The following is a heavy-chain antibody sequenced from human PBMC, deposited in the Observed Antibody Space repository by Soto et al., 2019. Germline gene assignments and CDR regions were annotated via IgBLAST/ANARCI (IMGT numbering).Heavy chain of an antibody. CDR2: ISYDGSNK. J-gene: IGHJ3*02. D-gene: IGHD2-15*01. CDR1: GFTFSSYA. CDR3: ASQTSGYCCGGSCLWGAFDI. V-gene: IGHV3-30-3*01. Sequence: QVQLVESGGGVVQPGRSLRLSCAASGFTFSSYAMHWVRQAPGKGLEWVAVISYDGSNKYYADSVKGRFTISRDNSKNTLYLQMNSLRAEDTAVYYCASQTSGYCCGGSCLWGAFDIWGQGTMVTVSS.